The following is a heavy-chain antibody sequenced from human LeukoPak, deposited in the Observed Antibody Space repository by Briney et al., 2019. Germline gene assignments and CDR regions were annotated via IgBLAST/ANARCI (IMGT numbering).Heavy chain of an antibody. CDR2: ITDSGGST. D-gene: IGHD3-16*02. Sequence: GGSLRLSCTASGFTFSSYAMSWVRQAPGKGLEWVSPITDSGGSTSYADSVRGRFTISRDNTKNTLYLQMNSLRAEDTAVYYCAKDTSARRGSLNGWGQGTLVTVSS. CDR1: GFTFSSYA. J-gene: IGHJ4*02. CDR3: AKDTSARRGSLNG. V-gene: IGHV3-23*01.